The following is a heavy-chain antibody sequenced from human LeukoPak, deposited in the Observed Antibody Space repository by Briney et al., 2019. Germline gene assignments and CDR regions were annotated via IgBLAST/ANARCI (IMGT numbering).Heavy chain of an antibody. J-gene: IGHJ5*02. CDR3: ARVHDYGDHNWFDP. CDR1: GGTFSSYA. CDR2: IIPIFGTA. D-gene: IGHD4-17*01. V-gene: IGHV1-69*13. Sequence: SVKVSCKASGGTFSSYAISWVRQAPGQGLEWMGGIIPIFGTANYAQKFQGRVTITADESTSTAYMELSSLRSEDTAVYYCARVHDYGDHNWFDPWGQGTPVTVSS.